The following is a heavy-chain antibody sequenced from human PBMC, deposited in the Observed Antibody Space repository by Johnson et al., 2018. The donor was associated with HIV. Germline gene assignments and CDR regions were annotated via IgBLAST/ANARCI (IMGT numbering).Heavy chain of an antibody. CDR3: AKDPYSGSPIDI. V-gene: IGHV3-66*02. D-gene: IGHD1-26*01. Sequence: VQLVESGGGLVQPGGSLRLSCAASGFPVSSNFMTWVRQAPGKGLEWVPVIYRGGSTYYADSEMCRFTISRANSKHTLYLQMKSLRAEDTAVYYCAKDPYSGSPIDIWGQGTMVTVSS. J-gene: IGHJ3*02. CDR1: GFPVSSNF. CDR2: IYRGGST.